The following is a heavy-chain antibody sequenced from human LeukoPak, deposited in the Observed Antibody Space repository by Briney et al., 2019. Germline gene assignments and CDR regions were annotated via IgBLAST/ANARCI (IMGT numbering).Heavy chain of an antibody. CDR3: AVDIVVVPADPVDY. CDR1: GFTFSSYS. J-gene: IGHJ4*02. CDR2: ISSSSSYI. V-gene: IGHV3-21*01. D-gene: IGHD2-2*03. Sequence: GGSLRLSCAASGFTFSSYSMNWVRQAPGKGLEWVSSISSSSSYIYYADSVKGRFTISRDNAKNSLYLRMNSLRAEDTAVYYCAVDIVVVPADPVDYWGQGTLVTVSS.